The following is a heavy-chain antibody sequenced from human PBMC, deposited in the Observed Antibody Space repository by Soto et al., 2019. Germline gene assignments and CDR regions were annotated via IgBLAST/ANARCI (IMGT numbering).Heavy chain of an antibody. V-gene: IGHV3-30*18. CDR1: GFTFSSYG. Sequence: QVQLVESGGGVVQPGRSLRLSCAASGFTFSSYGMHWVRQAPGKGLGWVAIISYDGINNYYANSVKGRFTISRDTSKNTLYLQMNSLRAEDTAVYYCAKSMNNWNDGFFDYWGQGTLVTVSS. J-gene: IGHJ4*02. D-gene: IGHD1-1*01. CDR3: AKSMNNWNDGFFDY. CDR2: ISYDGINN.